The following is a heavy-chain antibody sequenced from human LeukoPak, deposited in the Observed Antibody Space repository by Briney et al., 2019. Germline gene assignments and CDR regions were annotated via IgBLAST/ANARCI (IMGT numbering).Heavy chain of an antibody. Sequence: SVKVSCKASGGTLSSYAISWVRQAPGQGLEWMGRIIPILGIANYAQKFQGRVTITADKSTSTAYMELSSLRSEDTAVYYCARTYYYDSSGYYRTYYFDYWGQGTLVTVSS. J-gene: IGHJ4*02. CDR1: GGTLSSYA. D-gene: IGHD3-22*01. CDR2: IIPILGIA. V-gene: IGHV1-69*04. CDR3: ARTYYYDSSGYYRTYYFDY.